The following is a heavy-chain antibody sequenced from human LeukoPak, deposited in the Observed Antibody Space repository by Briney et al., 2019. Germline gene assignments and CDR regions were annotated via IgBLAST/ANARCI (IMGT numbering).Heavy chain of an antibody. CDR2: IYYSGST. J-gene: IGHJ4*02. D-gene: IGHD3-3*01. CDR3: ARVGYDFWSGYYLFDY. CDR1: GGSVSSGSYY. V-gene: IGHV4-61*01. Sequence: SETLSLTCTVSGGSVSSGSYYGSWIRQPPGKGLEWIGYIYYSGSTNYNPSLKSRVTISVDTSKNQFSLKLSSVTAADTAVYYCARVGYDFWSGYYLFDYWGQGTLVTVSS.